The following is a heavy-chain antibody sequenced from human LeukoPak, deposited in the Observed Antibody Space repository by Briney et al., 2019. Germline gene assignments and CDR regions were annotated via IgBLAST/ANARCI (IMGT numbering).Heavy chain of an antibody. J-gene: IGHJ6*02. CDR2: INPNSGGT. D-gene: IGHD6-6*01. CDR3: ARHGHSSSYYYYGMDV. V-gene: IGHV1-2*06. CDR1: GYTFTGYY. Sequence: ASVKVSCKASGYTFTGYYMHWVRQAPGQGLEWMGRINPNSGGTNYAQKFQGRVTMTRDTSISTAYMELSRLRSDDTAVYYCARHGHSSSYYYYGMDVWGQGTTVTVSS.